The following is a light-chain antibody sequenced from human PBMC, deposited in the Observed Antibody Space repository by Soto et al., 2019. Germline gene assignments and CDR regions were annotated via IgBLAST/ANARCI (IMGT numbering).Light chain of an antibody. Sequence: EIVLTQSPGTLSLSPGERATLSCRASQSVSSSYLAWYQQKPGQAPRLLIYGASSRATGIPERFSGSGSGTDLTLTISRQEPEDLAVYYWQQYDSSPLTFGGGTKVEIK. CDR1: QSVSSSY. J-gene: IGKJ4*01. CDR3: QQYDSSPLT. V-gene: IGKV3-20*01. CDR2: GAS.